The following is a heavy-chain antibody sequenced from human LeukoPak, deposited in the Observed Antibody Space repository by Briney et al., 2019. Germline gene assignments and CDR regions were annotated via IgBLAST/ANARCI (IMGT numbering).Heavy chain of an antibody. CDR3: ARGSGWYQKPYFDY. CDR2: ISAYNGNT. V-gene: IGHV1-18*01. Sequence: ASVTVSFKASGYTFTSYGISWVRQAPGQGLEWMGWISAYNGNTNYAQKLQGRVTMTTDTSTSTAYMELRSLRSDDTAVYYCARGSGWYQKPYFDYWGQGTLVTVSS. CDR1: GYTFTSYG. D-gene: IGHD6-19*01. J-gene: IGHJ4*02.